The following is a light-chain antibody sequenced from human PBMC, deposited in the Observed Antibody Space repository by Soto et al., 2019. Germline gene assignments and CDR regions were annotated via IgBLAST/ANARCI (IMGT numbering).Light chain of an antibody. V-gene: IGKV3-20*01. CDR2: VAS. CDR1: QSVSSNY. Sequence: EIVLTQSPGTLSLSPGERATLSCKASQSVSSNYLPGSQQKPGQGPRLLIYVASSRATGIPDRFSGSGSGTDFTLTISRLESEDFAVYPCPQYGSSPPFTFGQGTELEIK. CDR3: PQYGSSPPFT. J-gene: IGKJ2*01.